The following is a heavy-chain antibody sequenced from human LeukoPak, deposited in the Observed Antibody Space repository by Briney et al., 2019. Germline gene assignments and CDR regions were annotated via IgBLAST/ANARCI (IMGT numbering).Heavy chain of an antibody. J-gene: IGHJ5*01. V-gene: IGHV3-23*01. D-gene: IGHD6-19*01. Sequence: PGGSLRLSCVACGLTFSSYAMTWVRQAPGKGLEWVSVISVSGGNTYYADSAKGRFTISRDNSKNTLYLQMNSLRVEDTAVYYCAKVAVHSSGWYGFDSWGQGTLVTVSS. CDR2: ISVSGGNT. CDR1: GLTFSSYA. CDR3: AKVAVHSSGWYGFDS.